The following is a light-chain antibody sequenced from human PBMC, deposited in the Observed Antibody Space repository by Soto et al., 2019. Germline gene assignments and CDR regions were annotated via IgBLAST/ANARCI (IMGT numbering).Light chain of an antibody. CDR3: QHTLIFLPP. Sequence: DIQMTQSPTSVSASVGKRVTISCRASQAIDSWLAWYQQKPGEAPKLLIFTGSLLHSGVPPRFSGSGSGTDFTLTISCLQPEDFTPYYCQHTLIFLPPFGQVAKAAI. V-gene: IGKV1-12*01. CDR1: QAIDSW. CDR2: TGS. J-gene: IGKJ1*01.